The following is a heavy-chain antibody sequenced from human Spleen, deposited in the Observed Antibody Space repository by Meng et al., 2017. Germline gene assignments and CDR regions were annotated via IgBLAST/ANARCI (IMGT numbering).Heavy chain of an antibody. Sequence: SETLSLTCTVSGGSISTYYWSWIRQPPGKGLEWIGYIYYSGSTNYNPSLKTRVTISVGTSKNQFSLKLSSMTAADTAVYYCARVAGTGWYFDLWGRGTLVTVSS. D-gene: IGHD6-13*01. CDR3: ARVAGTGWYFDL. J-gene: IGHJ2*01. CDR2: IYYSGST. CDR1: GGSISTYY. V-gene: IGHV4-59*01.